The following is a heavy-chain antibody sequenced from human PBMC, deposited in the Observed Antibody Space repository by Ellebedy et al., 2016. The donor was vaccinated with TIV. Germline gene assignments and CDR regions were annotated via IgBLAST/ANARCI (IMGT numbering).Heavy chain of an antibody. CDR1: GYTFTDYY. D-gene: IGHD2-21*02. V-gene: IGHV1-2*02. Sequence: AASVKVSCKASGYTFTDYYMHWVRQAPGQGLEWMGWINPNSGGTNYAQKLQGRVTMTTDTSTSTAYMELRSLRSDDTAVYYCARDLRRGHIVVVTAIRDPGYWGQGTLVTVSS. CDR3: ARDLRRGHIVVVTAIRDPGY. J-gene: IGHJ4*02. CDR2: INPNSGGT.